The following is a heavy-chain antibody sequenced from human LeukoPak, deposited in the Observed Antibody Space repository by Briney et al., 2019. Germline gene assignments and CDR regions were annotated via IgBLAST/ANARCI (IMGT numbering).Heavy chain of an antibody. CDR3: ARGNAWFDP. V-gene: IGHV4-4*07. D-gene: IGHD1-1*01. CDR1: GGSISSYY. CDR2: MYTSGRT. Sequence: SETLSLTCTVSGGSISSYYWTWIRQPAGKGLEWIGHMYTSGRTSYNPSLKSRVTMSVDTSKSQFSLNLNSVTAADTAVYYCARGNAWFDPWGQGTLVTVSS. J-gene: IGHJ5*02.